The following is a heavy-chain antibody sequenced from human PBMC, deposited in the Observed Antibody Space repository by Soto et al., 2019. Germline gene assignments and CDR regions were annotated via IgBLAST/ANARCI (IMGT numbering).Heavy chain of an antibody. D-gene: IGHD3-9*01. Sequence: SQTLSLTCTVSGGSISSYYWSWIRQPPGKGLEWIGYIYYSGSTNYNPSLKSRVTISVDTSKNQFSLKLSSVTAADTTVYYCARVLADFDWLFSSMGWFDPWGQGTLVTVSS. CDR1: GGSISSYY. V-gene: IGHV4-59*01. J-gene: IGHJ5*02. CDR3: ARVLADFDWLFSSMGWFDP. CDR2: IYYSGST.